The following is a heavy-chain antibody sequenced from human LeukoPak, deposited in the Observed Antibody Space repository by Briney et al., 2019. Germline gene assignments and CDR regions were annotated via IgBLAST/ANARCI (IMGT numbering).Heavy chain of an antibody. V-gene: IGHV4-59*08. Sequence: SETLSLTCTVSGDSISSHSWSWLRQPPGRGLEWIGNIYYSGITNYNPSLKSRVTISVDTSKNQFSLRLSSVTAADTAVYYCTRRTRIAAGVYNIDFWGQGTLVTVSS. J-gene: IGHJ4*02. D-gene: IGHD6-25*01. CDR3: TRRTRIAAGVYNIDF. CDR2: IYYSGIT. CDR1: GDSISSHS.